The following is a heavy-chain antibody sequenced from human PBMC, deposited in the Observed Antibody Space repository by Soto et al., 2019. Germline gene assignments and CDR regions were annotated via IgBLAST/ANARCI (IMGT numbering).Heavy chain of an antibody. CDR1: GGSISSYY. Sequence: SETLSLTCTVSGGSISSYYWSWIRQPPGKGLEWIGYIYYSGSTNYNPSLKSRVTISVDTSKNQFSLKLSSVTAADTAVYYCARGPPYDCSAHHLYYFDYWGQETLVTVSA. CDR3: ARGPPYDCSAHHLYYFDY. CDR2: IYYSGST. J-gene: IGHJ4*02. D-gene: IGHD3-22*01. V-gene: IGHV4-59*01.